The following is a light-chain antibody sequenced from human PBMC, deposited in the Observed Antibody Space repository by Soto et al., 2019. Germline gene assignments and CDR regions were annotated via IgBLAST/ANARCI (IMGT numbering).Light chain of an antibody. V-gene: IGLV2-11*01. CDR2: DVS. J-gene: IGLJ1*01. CDR3: CSYAGSYTYYV. CDR1: SSDVGGYNY. Sequence: SALTQPRSVSGSPGRSVTISCTGTSSDVGGYNYVSWYQQHPGKAPKLMIYDVSKRPSGVPDRFSGSKSGNTASLTISGLQAEDEADYYCCSYAGSYTYYVFGTGTKVTVL.